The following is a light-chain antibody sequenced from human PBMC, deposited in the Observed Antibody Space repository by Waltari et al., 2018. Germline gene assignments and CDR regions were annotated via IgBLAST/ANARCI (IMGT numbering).Light chain of an antibody. J-gene: IGKJ4*01. CDR3: QQYNNLPLT. Sequence: DIQMTQSPSSLSASVRDRVTITCQASQNIYNYLNWYQQKPGKAPKLLIYDASKLETGVPSRFSGSGSGTDFTFTISSLQPEDSATYYCQQYNNLPLTFGGGTKVEIK. CDR1: QNIYNY. V-gene: IGKV1-33*01. CDR2: DAS.